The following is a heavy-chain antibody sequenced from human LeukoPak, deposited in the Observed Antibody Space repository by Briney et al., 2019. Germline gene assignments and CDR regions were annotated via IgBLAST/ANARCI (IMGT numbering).Heavy chain of an antibody. V-gene: IGHV1-18*04. CDR3: ARDSPNGSSGYYYDLVDY. D-gene: IGHD3-22*01. CDR2: ISAYNGNT. J-gene: IGHJ4*02. Sequence: ASVKVSCKASGYTFTGYYIHWVRQAPGQGLEWMGWISAYNGNTNYAQKLQGRVTMTTDTSTSTAYMELRSLRSDDTAVYYCARDSPNGSSGYYYDLVDYWGQGTLVTVSS. CDR1: GYTFTGYY.